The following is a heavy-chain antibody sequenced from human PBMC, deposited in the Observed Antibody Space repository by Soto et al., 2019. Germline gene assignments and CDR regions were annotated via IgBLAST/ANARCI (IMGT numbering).Heavy chain of an antibody. J-gene: IGHJ6*02. CDR2: IDPSDSYT. D-gene: IGHD5-12*01. CDR3: RVATIYGMDV. CDR1: GYSFTSYW. Sequence: GESLKISCKGSGYSFTSYWISWVRQMPGKGLEWMGRIDPSDSYTNYSPSFQGHVTISADKSISTAYLQWSSLKASDTAMYYCRVATIYGMDVWGQGTTVTVSS. V-gene: IGHV5-10-1*01.